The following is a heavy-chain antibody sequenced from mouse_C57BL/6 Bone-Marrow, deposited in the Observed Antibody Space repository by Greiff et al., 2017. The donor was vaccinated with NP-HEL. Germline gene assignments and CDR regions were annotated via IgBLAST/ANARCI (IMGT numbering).Heavy chain of an antibody. D-gene: IGHD2-3*01. CDR1: GFNFKDDY. CDR2: IDPENGDT. J-gene: IGHJ3*01. CDR3: TAPFGGYCSGFAY. V-gene: IGHV14-4*01. Sequence: EVQLQQSGAELVRPGASVKLSCTASGFNFKDDYMHWVKQRPEQGLEWIGWIDPENGDTEYASKFQGKATIPADTSSTTAYLQLSSMTSEDTAVYYCTAPFGGYCSGFAYWGQGTLVTVSA.